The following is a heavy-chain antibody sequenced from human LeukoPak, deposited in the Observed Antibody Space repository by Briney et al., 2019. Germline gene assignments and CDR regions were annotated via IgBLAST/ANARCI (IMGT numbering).Heavy chain of an antibody. J-gene: IGHJ6*04. V-gene: IGHV3-21*05. CDR2: ISSSGSDI. CDR1: GFTFSSYS. CDR3: ARDRYSGSYPLDV. Sequence: GGSLRLSCAASGFTFSSYSMAWVRQAPGKGLEWVSYISSSGSDIFYADSVKGRFTISRDNAKNSLYLQMNNLRAEDTAVYYCARDRYSGSYPLDVWGKGTTVTVSS. D-gene: IGHD1-26*01.